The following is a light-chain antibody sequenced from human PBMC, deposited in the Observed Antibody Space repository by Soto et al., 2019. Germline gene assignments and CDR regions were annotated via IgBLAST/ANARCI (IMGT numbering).Light chain of an antibody. CDR3: AAWDDSLNGHVV. CDR1: SSNIGSNT. Sequence: QSVLTQPPSASGTPGQRVTISCSGSSSNIGSNTVNWYQQLPGTAPKLLIYNDNQRPSGVPDRFSGSKSGTSGSLAISVLQSEDEADYYCAAWDDSLNGHVVFGGGTKLTVL. V-gene: IGLV1-44*01. CDR2: NDN. J-gene: IGLJ2*01.